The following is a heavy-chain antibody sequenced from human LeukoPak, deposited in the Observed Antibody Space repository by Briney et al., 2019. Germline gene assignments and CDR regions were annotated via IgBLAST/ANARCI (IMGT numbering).Heavy chain of an antibody. CDR3: ARVGYCSGGSCYDY. V-gene: IGHV4-30-4*08. J-gene: IGHJ4*02. CDR1: GGSISSGDYY. Sequence: KTSQTLSLTCTVSGGSISSGDYYWSWIRQPPGKGLEWIGYIYYSGSTYYNPSHKSRVTISVDTSKNQFSLKLSSVTAADTAVYYCARVGYCSGGSCYDYWGQGTLVTVSS. CDR2: IYYSGST. D-gene: IGHD2-15*01.